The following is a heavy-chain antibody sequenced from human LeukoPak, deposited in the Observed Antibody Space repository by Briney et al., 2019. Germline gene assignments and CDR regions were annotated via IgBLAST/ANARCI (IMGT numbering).Heavy chain of an antibody. D-gene: IGHD2/OR15-2a*01. CDR2: INHSGST. CDR1: GGSFSGYY. CDR3: ARRDYTTLAAFDI. Sequence: KPSETLSLTCAVYGGSFSGYYWSWIRQPPGKGLEWIGEINHSGSTNYNPSLKSRVSISVDTSKNQFSLKLSSVTAADTAVYYCARRDYTTLAAFDIWGQGTMVTVSS. V-gene: IGHV4-34*01. J-gene: IGHJ3*02.